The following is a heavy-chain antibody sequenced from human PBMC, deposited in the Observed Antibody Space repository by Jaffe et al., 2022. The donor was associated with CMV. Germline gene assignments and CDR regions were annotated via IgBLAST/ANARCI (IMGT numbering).Heavy chain of an antibody. CDR2: MNPNSGNT. Sequence: QVQLVQSGAEVKKPGASVKVSCKASGYTFTSYDINWVRQATGQGLEWMGWMNPNSGNTGYAQKFQGRVTMTRNTSISTAYMELSSLRSEDTAVYYCARGGDCSGGSCYSIDYWGQGTLVTVSS. J-gene: IGHJ4*02. CDR1: GYTFTSYD. D-gene: IGHD2-15*01. V-gene: IGHV1-8*01. CDR3: ARGGDCSGGSCYSIDY.